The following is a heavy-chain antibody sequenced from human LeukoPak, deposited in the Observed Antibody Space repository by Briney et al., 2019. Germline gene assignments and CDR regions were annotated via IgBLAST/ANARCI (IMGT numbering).Heavy chain of an antibody. CDR3: ARRLSGYGDYAWFDP. V-gene: IGHV4-59*05. CDR2: IYYSGST. J-gene: IGHJ5*02. CDR1: GGSINSYY. D-gene: IGHD4-17*01. Sequence: SETLSLTCTVSGGSINSYYWTWIRQPPGKGLEWIGSIYYSGSTYYNLSLKSRVTISVDTSKNQFSLKLSSVTAADTAVYYCARRLSGYGDYAWFDPWGQGTLVTVSS.